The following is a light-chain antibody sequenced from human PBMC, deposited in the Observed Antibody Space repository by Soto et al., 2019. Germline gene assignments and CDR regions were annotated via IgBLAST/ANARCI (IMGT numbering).Light chain of an antibody. CDR1: NIGSQS. CDR3: HVWYKGSDHPGV. V-gene: IGLV3-21*04. CDR2: YDR. J-gene: IGLJ2*01. Sequence: SYELTQPPSVSVSPGKTATITCGGNNIGSQSVNWYQQKPGQAPVLVMFYDRVRPSGIPDRFSGSNSGNTATLTINRVEAGDEADDYWHVWYKGSDHPGVFGGGTKRTVL.